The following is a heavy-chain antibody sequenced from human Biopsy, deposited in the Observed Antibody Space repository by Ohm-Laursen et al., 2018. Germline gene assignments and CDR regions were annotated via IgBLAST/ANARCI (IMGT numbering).Heavy chain of an antibody. CDR1: GYTFTSYG. J-gene: IGHJ6*02. CDR2: INTENGNT. V-gene: IGHV1-18*01. Sequence: SVKVSCKASGYTFTSYGISWVRQAPGQGLEWMGWINTENGNTIYAQNLQGRATMAADTSTSTAYMEVTSLRSDDTAVYYCARAKLEPVYYYYGMDVWGQGTTVTVSS. D-gene: IGHD1-1*01. CDR3: ARAKLEPVYYYYGMDV.